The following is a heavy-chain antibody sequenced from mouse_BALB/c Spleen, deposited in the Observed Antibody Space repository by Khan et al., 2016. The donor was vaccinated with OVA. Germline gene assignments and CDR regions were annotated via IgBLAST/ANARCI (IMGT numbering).Heavy chain of an antibody. D-gene: IGHD2-14*01. V-gene: IGHV1S136*01. CDR3: ARNYRYDVCFAY. J-gene: IGHJ2*01. CDR1: GYTFTSSV. Sequence: VRLQQSGPELVKPGASVKMSCTASGYTFTSSVIHWVRQKSGQGLDWIGYIYPFNDGTKYNEKFEGKATLTSDKSSSTAYMELSSLTSEDSAVYYCARNYRYDVCFAYWGQGTTLTVSA. CDR2: IYPFNDGT.